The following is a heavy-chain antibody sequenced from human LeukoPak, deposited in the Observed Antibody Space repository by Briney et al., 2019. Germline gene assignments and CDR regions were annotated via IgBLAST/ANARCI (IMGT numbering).Heavy chain of an antibody. Sequence: ASVKVSCKVSGYTLTELSMHWVRQAPGQGLEWMGWINPNSGGTNYAQKFQGRVTMTRDTSISTAYMELSRLRSDDTAVYYCAREVGTINFDYWGQGTLVTVSS. D-gene: IGHD3-9*01. V-gene: IGHV1-2*02. CDR1: GYTLTELS. CDR2: INPNSGGT. J-gene: IGHJ4*02. CDR3: AREVGTINFDY.